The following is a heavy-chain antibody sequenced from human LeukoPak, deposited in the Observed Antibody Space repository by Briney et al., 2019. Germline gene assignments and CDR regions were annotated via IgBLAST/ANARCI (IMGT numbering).Heavy chain of an antibody. CDR3: AKGLRDWYLGLDY. CDR2: ISSSGDST. J-gene: IGHJ4*02. D-gene: IGHD2-21*02. CDR1: GFTFSNYA. V-gene: IGHV3-23*01. Sequence: GGSLRLSCAASGFTFSNYAMSWVRQAPGKGLECVSTISSSGDSTNYADSVKGRFTISRDNSKNTLYLQMTSLRADDTAVYFCAKGLRDWYLGLDYWGQGALVTVSS.